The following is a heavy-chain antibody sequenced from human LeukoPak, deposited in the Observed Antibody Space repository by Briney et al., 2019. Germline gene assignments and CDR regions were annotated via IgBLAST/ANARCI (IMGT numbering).Heavy chain of an antibody. CDR1: GFTFADSA. CDR2: ISGDGGST. D-gene: IGHD6-19*01. J-gene: IGHJ4*02. CDR3: AKGGTYSSGWYIDY. V-gene: IGHV3-43*02. Sequence: GGSLRLSCAASGFTFADSAMHWGRQAPGKGLEWVSLISGDGGSTYYADSVKGRFTISRDNSKNSLYLQMNSLRTEDTALYYCAKGGTYSSGWYIDYWGQGTLVTVSS.